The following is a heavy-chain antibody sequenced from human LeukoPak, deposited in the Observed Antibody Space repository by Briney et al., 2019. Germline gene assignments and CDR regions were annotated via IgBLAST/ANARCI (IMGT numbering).Heavy chain of an antibody. CDR2: ISGSGGST. D-gene: IGHD5-24*01. J-gene: IGHJ3*02. CDR3: AKDRRDGYTADAFDI. CDR1: GFTFSSYA. V-gene: IGHV3-23*01. Sequence: GGSLRLSCAASGFTFSSYAMSWVRQAPGKGLEWVSGISGSGGSTFYADSVKGRFTISRDNSKNTLYLQMNSLRAEDTAVYYCAKDRRDGYTADAFDIWGQGTMVTVSS.